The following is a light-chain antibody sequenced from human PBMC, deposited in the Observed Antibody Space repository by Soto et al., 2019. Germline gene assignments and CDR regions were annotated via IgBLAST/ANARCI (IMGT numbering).Light chain of an antibody. CDR2: AAS. CDR1: QSISRY. J-gene: IGKJ3*01. V-gene: IGKV1-39*01. Sequence: DIQMTQSPSSLSASVGDRVTITCRASQSISRYLNWYQLKPGKAPNLLIYAASRLQSGVPSRFSSNGSGTDFTLTISSLQPEDFVTYYCQQSYSTPLTFGPGTKVDIK. CDR3: QQSYSTPLT.